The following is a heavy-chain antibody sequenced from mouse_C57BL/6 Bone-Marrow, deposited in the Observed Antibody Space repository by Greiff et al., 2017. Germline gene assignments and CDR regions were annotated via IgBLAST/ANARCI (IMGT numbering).Heavy chain of an antibody. V-gene: IGHV2-2*01. CDR1: GFSLTSYG. D-gene: IGHD1-1*01. CDR3: ARTGYYYGSSLFDY. J-gene: IGHJ2*01. Sequence: VQLQQSGPGLVQPSQSLSITCTVSGFSLTSYGVHWVRQSPGKGLDWLGVIWSGGSTDYNAAFISRLSISKDNSKSQVFFKMNSLQADDTAIYYCARTGYYYGSSLFDYWGQGTTLTVSS. CDR2: IWSGGST.